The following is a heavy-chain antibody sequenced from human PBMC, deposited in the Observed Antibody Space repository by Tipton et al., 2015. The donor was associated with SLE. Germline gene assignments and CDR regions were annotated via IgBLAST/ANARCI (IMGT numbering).Heavy chain of an antibody. CDR3: ARVDSTVTTGLDY. V-gene: IGHV4-59*01. CDR1: GGSINTYY. D-gene: IGHD4-17*01. CDR2: IHYSGSA. Sequence: TLSLTCNVSGGSINTYYWSWIRQPPGKGLEWIGYIHYSGSAYYNPSLKSRLTMSVQRSKNQFSLTVNSVTAADTAVYYCARVDSTVTTGLDYWGQEILVTVSS. J-gene: IGHJ4*02.